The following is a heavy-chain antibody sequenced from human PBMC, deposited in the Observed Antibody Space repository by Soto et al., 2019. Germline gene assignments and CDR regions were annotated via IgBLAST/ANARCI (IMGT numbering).Heavy chain of an antibody. V-gene: IGHV4-38-2*01. J-gene: IGHJ4*02. CDR2: IYHSGKT. CDR1: GYSMRSGYY. Sequence: PSETLSLTCAVSGYSMRSGYYWGWIRQPPGEGLEWIGNIYHSGKTYYNPSLKSRVTVSLETSKNQFSLNLTSVTAADTAMYYCARVVPTQFDYWGQGLLVTVSS. D-gene: IGHD5-12*01. CDR3: ARVVPTQFDY.